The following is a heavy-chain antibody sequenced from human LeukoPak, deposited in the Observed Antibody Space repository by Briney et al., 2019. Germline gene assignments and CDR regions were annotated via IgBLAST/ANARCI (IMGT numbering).Heavy chain of an antibody. CDR2: ISAYNGNT. V-gene: IGHV1-18*01. CDR1: GYTFTSYG. CDR3: AREANYYGSDWFDP. D-gene: IGHD3-10*01. Sequence: ASVKASCKASGYTFTSYGISWVRQAPGQGLEWMGWISAYNGNTNYAQKLQGRVTMTTDTSTSTAYMELRSLRSDDTSVYYCAREANYYGSDWFDPWGQGTLVTVSS. J-gene: IGHJ5*02.